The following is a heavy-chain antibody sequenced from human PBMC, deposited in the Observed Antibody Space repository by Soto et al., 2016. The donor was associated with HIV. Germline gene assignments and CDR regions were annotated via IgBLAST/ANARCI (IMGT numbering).Heavy chain of an antibody. CDR1: GGSLSGHY. V-gene: IGHV4-34*01. CDR3: ARKSGIYWHFDL. J-gene: IGHJ2*01. CDR2: INHSGNA. Sequence: QVQLQQWGTGLLKPSETLSRICAVYGGSLSGHYWAWIRQSPGKGLEWIGEINHSGNANYNPSLKNRVSMLIDMSKNQFSLTMNSVTAADTAVYYCARKSGIYWHFDLWGLAPWSLSPQ.